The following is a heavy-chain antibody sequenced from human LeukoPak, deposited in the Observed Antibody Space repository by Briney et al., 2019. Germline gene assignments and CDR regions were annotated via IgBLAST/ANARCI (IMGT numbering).Heavy chain of an antibody. Sequence: PGGSLRLSCAASGFTFSSYSMNWVRQAPGKGLEWVSSISSSSSYIYYADSVKGRFTISRDNAKNSLYLQMSSLRAEDTAVYYCARDMISCSGGSCYYYYYMDVWGKGTTVTVSS. CDR1: GFTFSSYS. CDR3: ARDMISCSGGSCYYYYYMDV. J-gene: IGHJ6*03. CDR2: ISSSSSYI. V-gene: IGHV3-21*01. D-gene: IGHD2-15*01.